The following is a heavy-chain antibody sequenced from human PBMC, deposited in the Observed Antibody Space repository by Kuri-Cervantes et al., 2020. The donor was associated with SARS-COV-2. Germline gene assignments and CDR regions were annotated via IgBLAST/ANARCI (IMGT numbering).Heavy chain of an antibody. CDR1: GFTFSSYS. V-gene: IGHV3-21*01. J-gene: IGHJ6*03. CDR3: ARASGYDFWSGYNYYYYYMDV. D-gene: IGHD3-3*01. Sequence: GGSLRLSCAASGFTFSSYSMNWVRQAPGKGLEWVSSISSSSSYIYYADSVKGRFTISRDNAKNSLYLHMNSLRAEDTAVYYCARASGYDFWSGYNYYYYYMDVWGKGTTVTVSS. CDR2: ISSSSSYI.